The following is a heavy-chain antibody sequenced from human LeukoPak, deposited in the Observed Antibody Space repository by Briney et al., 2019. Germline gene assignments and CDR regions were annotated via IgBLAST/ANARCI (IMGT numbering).Heavy chain of an antibody. CDR1: GFTFDDYG. D-gene: IGHD1-1*01. V-gene: IGHV3-7*01. Sequence: PGGSLRLSCAASGFTFDDYGMTWVRQGPGKGLEWVANIKQDGSEKYYVDSVKGRFTISRDNAKNSLYLQMNSLRAEDTAVYYCARSQDDWNDAPNDYWGQGTLVTVSS. J-gene: IGHJ4*02. CDR2: IKQDGSEK. CDR3: ARSQDDWNDAPNDY.